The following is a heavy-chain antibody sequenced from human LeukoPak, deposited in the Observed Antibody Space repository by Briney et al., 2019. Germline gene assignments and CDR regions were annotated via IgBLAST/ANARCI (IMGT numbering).Heavy chain of an antibody. D-gene: IGHD3-10*01. CDR3: ARVSRGGSGSGAFDI. CDR2: IYYGGST. J-gene: IGHJ3*02. CDR1: NGSISSYDSY. Sequence: SQTLSLTCTVSNGSISSYDSYWSWIRPPPGKGLEWIAYIYYGGSTDSTPSLKSRVTISVDTSKNQFSLRLTSVTAADTAVYYCARVSRGGSGSGAFDIWGQGTMVTVSS. V-gene: IGHV4-30-4*01.